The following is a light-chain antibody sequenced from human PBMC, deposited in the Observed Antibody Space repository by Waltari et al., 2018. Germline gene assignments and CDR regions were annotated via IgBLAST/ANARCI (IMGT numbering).Light chain of an antibody. Sequence: QSVLIQPPSVSGTPGQRVTISCSGANSNIGRNYVYWFAHLPGEAPKLLVFRNDQRPSGVPGRFSGSKSGTSASLAISGLQSEDEADFYCATWDDSLGGAIFGPGTKVTVL. CDR3: ATWDDSLGGAI. CDR1: NSNIGRNY. CDR2: RND. J-gene: IGLJ1*01. V-gene: IGLV1-47*01.